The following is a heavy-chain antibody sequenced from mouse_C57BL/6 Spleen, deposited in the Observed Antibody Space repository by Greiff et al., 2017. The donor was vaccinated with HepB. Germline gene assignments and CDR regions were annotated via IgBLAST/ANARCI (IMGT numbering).Heavy chain of an antibody. CDR1: GYTFTSYW. Sequence: QVQLKESGADLAKPGASVKLSCKASGYTFTSYWMHWVKQRPGQGLDWIGYINPSSGYTKYNQKFKDKATLTADKSSSTAYMQLSSLTDEDSAVYYCAIYGYAMDYWGQGTSVTVSS. CDR2: INPSSGYT. V-gene: IGHV1-7*01. J-gene: IGHJ4*01. D-gene: IGHD1-1*01. CDR3: AIYGYAMDY.